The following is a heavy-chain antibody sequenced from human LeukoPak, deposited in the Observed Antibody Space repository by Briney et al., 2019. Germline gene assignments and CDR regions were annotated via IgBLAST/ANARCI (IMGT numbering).Heavy chain of an antibody. V-gene: IGHV4-39*01. CDR1: GDSISSSSYY. D-gene: IGHD6-19*01. CDR2: IYYSGST. CDR3: ARGVAVAGTLFDY. Sequence: SETLSLTCTVSGDSISSSSYYWGWIRQPPGKGLEWIGSIYYSGSTSYNPSLKSRVTISVDTSKNQFSLKLSSVTAADTAVYYCARGVAVAGTLFDYWGQGTLVTVSS. J-gene: IGHJ4*02.